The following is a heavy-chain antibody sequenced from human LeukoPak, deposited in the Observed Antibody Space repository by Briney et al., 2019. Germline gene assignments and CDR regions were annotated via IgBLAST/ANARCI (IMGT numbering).Heavy chain of an antibody. CDR3: TKDDYGEIWFDP. CDR2: ISSSGVNT. Sequence: PGGSLRLSCAASRXTFSIYAMNWVRQAPGKGQEWVSGISSSGVNTYYADSVKGRFTISRDNSKNTLYLQMNSLRVEDTAIYYCTKDDYGEIWFDPWGQGTLVTVSS. V-gene: IGHV3-23*01. D-gene: IGHD4-17*01. CDR1: RXTFSIYA. J-gene: IGHJ5*02.